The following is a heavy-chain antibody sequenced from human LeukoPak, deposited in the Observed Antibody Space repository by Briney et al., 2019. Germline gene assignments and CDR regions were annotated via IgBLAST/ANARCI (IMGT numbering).Heavy chain of an antibody. CDR1: GGSISSYY. V-gene: IGHV4-59*01. Sequence: PSQTLSLTCTVSGGSISSYYWSWIRQPSGKGLECIGYIYYSGSTNYNPSLKSRVTISVDTSKNQFSLKLNSVTAADTAVYYCARGLQVGNTGYYFDYWGQGTLVTVSS. CDR2: IYYSGST. D-gene: IGHD1-26*01. J-gene: IGHJ4*02. CDR3: ARGLQVGNTGYYFDY.